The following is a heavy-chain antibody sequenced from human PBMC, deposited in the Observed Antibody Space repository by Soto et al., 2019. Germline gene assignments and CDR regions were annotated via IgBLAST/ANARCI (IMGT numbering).Heavy chain of an antibody. D-gene: IGHD2-15*01. V-gene: IGHV4-4*02. CDR3: ARVGGPRVALDY. J-gene: IGHJ4*02. CDR2: IYHDGST. CDR1: GGSISSSNW. Sequence: QVQLQESGPGLVKPSGTLSLTCAVSGGSISSSNWWTWVRQPPGEGLHWIGEIYHDGSTNSNSSLKSRVPISVDQSKNQFSLNLTSVTAADTAVYYCARVGGPRVALDYWGQGTLVTVSS.